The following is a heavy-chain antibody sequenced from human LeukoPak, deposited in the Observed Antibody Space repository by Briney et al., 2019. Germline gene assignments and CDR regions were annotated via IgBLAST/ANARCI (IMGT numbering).Heavy chain of an antibody. CDR1: GFTFSSYW. CDR2: IKHDGSEA. CDR3: ARNPAWSYDY. J-gene: IGHJ4*02. V-gene: IGHV3-7*01. Sequence: GGSLRLSCVACGFTFSSYWMALVRQTPGKGLEWVANIKHDGSEAYYVGSVRGRFTISRNNANNSLFLQMNSLRTEDTAVYYCARNPAWSYDYWGQGTPVTVSS. D-gene: IGHD3-10*01.